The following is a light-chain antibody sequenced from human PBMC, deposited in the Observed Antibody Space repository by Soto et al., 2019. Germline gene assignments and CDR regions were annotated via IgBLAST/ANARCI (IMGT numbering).Light chain of an antibody. J-gene: IGKJ3*01. CDR2: GAS. V-gene: IGKV3-20*01. CDR3: HHYGRSAIFT. CDR1: QSVSSNF. Sequence: EIVMTQSPGTLSLSPGERATLSCRASQSVSSNFLAWYQQRPGQAPRLLMDGASGRAAGIPDRFSGSGSGTDFTLTISRLEPEDFAVYYCHHYGRSAIFTFGPGTTVDIK.